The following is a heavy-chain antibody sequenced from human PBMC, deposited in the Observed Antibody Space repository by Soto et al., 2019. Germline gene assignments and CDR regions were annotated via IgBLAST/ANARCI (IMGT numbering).Heavy chain of an antibody. Sequence: QVQLVQSGAEVKKPGASVKVSCKASGNTITSDFIHWVRLAPGQGLEWMGMIHPSVGSTTYTQKFQGKVTMTRDTSTNTVFMELGSLTSEDTAVYYCARSAYYYDSSANFEYWGQGTLVTVSS. CDR2: IHPSVGST. CDR3: ARSAYYYDSSANFEY. J-gene: IGHJ4*02. CDR1: GNTITSDF. D-gene: IGHD3-22*01. V-gene: IGHV1-46*01.